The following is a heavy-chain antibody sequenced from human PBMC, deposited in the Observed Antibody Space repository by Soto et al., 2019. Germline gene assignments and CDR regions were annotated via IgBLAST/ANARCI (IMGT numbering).Heavy chain of an antibody. J-gene: IGHJ5*01. D-gene: IGHD3-3*01. CDR1: GGCINSPSHH. CDR3: ARDFGGGALDS. Sequence: SETLSLTCSVSGGCINSPSHHWGWVRQPPGKGLEWIGTIYYTGSTYHNPFLRSRVTIFVDTSKNQFSLKLTSVTAADTAVYYCARDFGGGALDSWGQRTLVPVSS. V-gene: IGHV4-39*02. CDR2: IYYTGST.